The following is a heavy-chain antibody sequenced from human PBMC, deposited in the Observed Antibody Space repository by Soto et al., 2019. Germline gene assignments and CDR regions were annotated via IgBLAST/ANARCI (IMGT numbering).Heavy chain of an antibody. D-gene: IGHD3-3*01. CDR3: ARDRRRDDFWSGYYTKGWFDP. J-gene: IGHJ5*02. CDR1: GGSISSGGYY. V-gene: IGHV4-31*03. CDR2: IYYSGST. Sequence: KPSETLSLTCTVSGGSISSGGYYWSWIRQHPGKGLEWIGYIYYSGSTYYNPSLKSRVTISVDTSKNQFSLKLSSVTAADTAVYYCARDRRRDDFWSGYYTKGWFDPWGQGTLVTVSS.